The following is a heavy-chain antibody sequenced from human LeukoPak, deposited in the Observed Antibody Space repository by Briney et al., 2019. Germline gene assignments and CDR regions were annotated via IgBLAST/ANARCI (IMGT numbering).Heavy chain of an antibody. J-gene: IGHJ6*03. D-gene: IGHD2-2*01. CDR1: GFTFSSYG. V-gene: IGHV3-30*02. CDR2: IRYDGSNK. Sequence: GGSLRLSCAASGFTFSSYGMHWVRQAPGKGLEWVAFIRYDGSNKYYADSVKGRFTISRDNSKNTLYLQMNGLRAEDTAVYYCAKDGDCSSTSCYVPLAYYYYYMDVWGEGTTVTVSS. CDR3: AKDGDCSSTSCYVPLAYYYYYMDV.